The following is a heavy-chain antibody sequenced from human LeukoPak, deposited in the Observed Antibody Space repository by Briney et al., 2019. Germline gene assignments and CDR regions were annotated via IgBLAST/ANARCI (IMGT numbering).Heavy chain of an antibody. J-gene: IGHJ4*02. CDR3: ARYDWGKYFDY. CDR2: IYYSGST. V-gene: IGHV4-59*01. CDR1: GGSISPYY. D-gene: IGHD3-16*01. Sequence: SETLSLTCTVSGGSISPYYWSWIPQPPGKGLEWLGYIYYSGSTNYNPSLKSRVTMSVDTSKNQFSLKLSSVTAADTAVYYCARYDWGKYFDYWGQGTLVTVSS.